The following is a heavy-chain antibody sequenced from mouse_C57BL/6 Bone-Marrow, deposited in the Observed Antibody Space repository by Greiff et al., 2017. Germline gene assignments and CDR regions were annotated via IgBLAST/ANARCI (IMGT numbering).Heavy chain of an antibody. Sequence: EVKLVESEGGLVQPGSSMKLSCTASGFTFSDYYMAWVRQVPEKGLEWVANINYDGSSTYYLDSLKSRFIISRDNATNILYLQMSSLKSEDTATYYCARDGYSYYFDYWGQGTTLTVSS. CDR2: INYDGSST. V-gene: IGHV5-16*01. J-gene: IGHJ2*01. CDR1: GFTFSDYY. CDR3: ARDGYSYYFDY. D-gene: IGHD2-3*01.